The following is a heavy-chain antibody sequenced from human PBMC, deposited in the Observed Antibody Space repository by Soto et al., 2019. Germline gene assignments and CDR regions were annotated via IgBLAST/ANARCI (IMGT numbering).Heavy chain of an antibody. CDR2: IYYNGNT. CDR1: GVSITSGAYY. Sequence: PSGTLALTCTLSGVSITSGAYYWTGVRQHPGKGLEWIGYIYYNGNTYFSPSLKSRLTISIDTSKNQFSLKLSSVTAADTAVYYCARPGYSSSDCDHWGQGTL. J-gene: IGHJ4*01. CDR3: ARPGYSSSDCDH. D-gene: IGHD6-13*01. V-gene: IGHV4-31*03.